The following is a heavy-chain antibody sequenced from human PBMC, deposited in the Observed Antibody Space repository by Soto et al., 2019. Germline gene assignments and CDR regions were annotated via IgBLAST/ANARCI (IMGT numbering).Heavy chain of an antibody. D-gene: IGHD3-22*01. CDR3: AKAAAAEKYDNSGYPGIGIY. Sequence: GGSLRLSCAASGFIFNSHAMSWVRQAPGKGLEWVSDISGSGGSTYYADSVKGRFTISRDNSKNTLYLQMSSLRAEDTAVYYCAKAAAAEKYDNSGYPGIGIYWGQGTLVTVSS. CDR1: GFIFNSHA. V-gene: IGHV3-23*01. J-gene: IGHJ4*02. CDR2: ISGSGGST.